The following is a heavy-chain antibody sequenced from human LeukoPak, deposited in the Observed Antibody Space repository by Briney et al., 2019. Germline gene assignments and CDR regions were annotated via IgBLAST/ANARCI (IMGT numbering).Heavy chain of an antibody. Sequence: PSETLSLTCTVSGGSISSSSYYWGWIRQPPGKGLEWIGEINHSGSTNYNPSLKSRVTISVDTSKNQFSLKLSSVTAADTAVYYCARVGRLGELPDYWGLGTLVTVSS. CDR1: GGSISSSSYY. J-gene: IGHJ4*02. V-gene: IGHV4-39*07. D-gene: IGHD3-16*01. CDR3: ARVGRLGELPDY. CDR2: INHSGST.